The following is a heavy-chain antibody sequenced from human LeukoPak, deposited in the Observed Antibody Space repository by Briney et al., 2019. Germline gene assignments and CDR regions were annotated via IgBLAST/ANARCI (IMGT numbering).Heavy chain of an antibody. CDR3: ARRGSGWYYFDY. J-gene: IGHJ4*02. D-gene: IGHD6-19*01. Sequence: GGSLRLSCAASGFTFSSYAMSWVRQAPGKGLEWVSAISGSGGSTYYADSVKGRFTISRDNAKNSLYLQMNSLRAEDTAVYYCARRGSGWYYFDYWGQGTLVTVSS. CDR2: ISGSGGST. V-gene: IGHV3-23*01. CDR1: GFTFSSYA.